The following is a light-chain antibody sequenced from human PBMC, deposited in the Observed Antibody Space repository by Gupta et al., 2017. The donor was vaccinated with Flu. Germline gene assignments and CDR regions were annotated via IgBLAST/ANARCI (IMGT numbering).Light chain of an antibody. CDR2: EVT. V-gene: IGLV2-14*01. Sequence: SALTPPASESGSPGQPITISCTGTSSDLGAYNHVSWYQQHPVKAPKLMIFEVTNRPSGVSNRFSGSKSGNTASLTISGLQAEDEADYYCSSYTNTNTLVVFGGGTKLTVL. CDR3: SSYTNTNTLVV. CDR1: SSDLGAYNH. J-gene: IGLJ2*01.